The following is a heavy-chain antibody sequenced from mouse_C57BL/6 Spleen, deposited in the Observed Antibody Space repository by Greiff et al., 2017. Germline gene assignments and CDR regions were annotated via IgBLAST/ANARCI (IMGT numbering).Heavy chain of an antibody. CDR3: ARERDGYHYFDY. J-gene: IGHJ2*01. V-gene: IGHV1-76*01. CDR1: GYTFTDYY. CDR2: IYPGSGNT. Sequence: QVQLQQSGAELVRPGASVKLSCKASGYTFTDYYINWVKQRPGQGLEWIVRIYPGSGNTYYNEKFKGKATLTAKKSSSTAYMQRSSLTSEDSAVYFCARERDGYHYFDYWGQGTTLTVSS. D-gene: IGHD2-3*01.